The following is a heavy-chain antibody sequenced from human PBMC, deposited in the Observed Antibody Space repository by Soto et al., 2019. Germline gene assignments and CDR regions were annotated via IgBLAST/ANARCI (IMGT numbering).Heavy chain of an antibody. CDR1: GFTFSSYA. J-gene: IGHJ5*02. CDR2: ISGSGGST. V-gene: IGHV3-23*01. D-gene: IGHD3-10*01. CDR3: AKDVVSYYGSGSYYWVITWFVP. Sequence: EVQLLESGGGLVQPGGSLRLSCAASGFTFSSYAMSWVRQAPGKGLEWVSAISGSGGSTYYAASVKGRFTISRDNSKNTLYLQMNSLRAEDTAVYYCAKDVVSYYGSGSYYWVITWFVPWGQGTLVTVSS.